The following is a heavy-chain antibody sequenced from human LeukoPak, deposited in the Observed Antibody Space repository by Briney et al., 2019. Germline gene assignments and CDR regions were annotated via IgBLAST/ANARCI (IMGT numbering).Heavy chain of an antibody. D-gene: IGHD3-22*01. CDR2: ISSSGSTL. J-gene: IGHJ4*02. V-gene: IGHV3-48*03. Sequence: GGSLRLSCAASGFTFSSYEKNWVRQAPGKGLEWISYISSSGSTLYYADSLKGRFTSARDNAKNTMYLQINKLRAEVTAVYYCERGYYYDSTGYNPFDYWGQGTLVTVSS. CDR3: ERGYYYDSTGYNPFDY. CDR1: GFTFSSYE.